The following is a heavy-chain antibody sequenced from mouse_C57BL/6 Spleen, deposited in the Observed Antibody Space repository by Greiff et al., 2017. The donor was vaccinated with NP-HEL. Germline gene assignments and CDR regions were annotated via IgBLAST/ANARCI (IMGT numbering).Heavy chain of an antibody. CDR1: GYAFSSYW. D-gene: IGHD2-4*01. CDR3: AREGAIYYDLDY. Sequence: QVQLKESGAELVKPGASVKISCKASGYAFSSYWMNWVKQRPGKGLEWIGQIYPGDGDTNYNGKFKGKATLTADKSSSTAYMQLSSLTSEDSAVYFCAREGAIYYDLDYWGQGTTLTVSS. J-gene: IGHJ2*01. CDR2: IYPGDGDT. V-gene: IGHV1-80*01.